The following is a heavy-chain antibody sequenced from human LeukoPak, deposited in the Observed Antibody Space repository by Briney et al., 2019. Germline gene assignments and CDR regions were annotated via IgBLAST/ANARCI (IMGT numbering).Heavy chain of an antibody. V-gene: IGHV4-39*07. Sequence: ASETLSLTCTVSGGSISSSSYYWGWIRQPPGKGLEWIGSIYYSGSTYYNPSLKSRVTISVDTSKNQFSLKLSSVTAADTAVYYCARVRGVYETVAAAGTLVGWFDPWGQGTLVTVSS. CDR3: ARVRGVYETVAAAGTLVGWFDP. D-gene: IGHD6-13*01. CDR2: IYYSGST. CDR1: GGSISSSSYY. J-gene: IGHJ5*02.